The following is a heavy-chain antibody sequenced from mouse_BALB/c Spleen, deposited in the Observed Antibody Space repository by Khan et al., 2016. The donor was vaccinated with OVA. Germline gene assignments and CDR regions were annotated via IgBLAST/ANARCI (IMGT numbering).Heavy chain of an antibody. CDR1: GYSITSDYA. D-gene: IGHD1-1*01. Sequence: EVQLQESGPGLVKPSQSRSLTCTVTGYSITSDYAWNWIRQFPGNKLEWMGFISYSGNTNYNPSLKSRISITRDTSENQFFLQLNSVTTEDTATYYCARVYGGDFDYWGQGTTLTVSS. V-gene: IGHV3-2*02. J-gene: IGHJ2*01. CDR3: ARVYGGDFDY. CDR2: ISYSGNT.